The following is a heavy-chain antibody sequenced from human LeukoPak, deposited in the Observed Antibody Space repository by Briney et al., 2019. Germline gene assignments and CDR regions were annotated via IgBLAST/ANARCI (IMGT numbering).Heavy chain of an antibody. J-gene: IGHJ4*02. CDR3: ARDLGQRAAFDY. Sequence: SETLSLTCTVSGGSISSGSYFWSWIRQPAGKELEWIGHIYRTGTTNYNPSLKSRVTMSIDTSKNQFSVNLESVTAADTAVYYCARDLGQRAAFDYWGQGTLVTVSS. CDR2: IYRTGTT. CDR1: GGSISSGSYF. D-gene: IGHD3-10*01. V-gene: IGHV4-61*09.